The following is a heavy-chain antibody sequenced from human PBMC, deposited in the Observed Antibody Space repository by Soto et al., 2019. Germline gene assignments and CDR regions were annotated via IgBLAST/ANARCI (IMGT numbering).Heavy chain of an antibody. CDR2: IIPIFGTA. J-gene: IGHJ5*01. CDR3: ARANFAGDYVLHWLDP. CDR1: GGTFSSYA. V-gene: IGHV1-69*13. Sequence: ASVKVSCKASGGTFSSYAISWVRQAPGQGLEWMGGIIPIFGTANYAQKFQGRVTITADESTSTAYMELSSLRSEDTAVYYCARANFAGDYVLHWLDPWGQGTMVTVSS. D-gene: IGHD4-17*01.